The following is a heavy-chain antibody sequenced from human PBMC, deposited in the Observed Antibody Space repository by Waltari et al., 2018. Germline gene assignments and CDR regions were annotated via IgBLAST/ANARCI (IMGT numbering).Heavy chain of an antibody. CDR1: GFTFSDHY. V-gene: IGHV3-72*01. Sequence: EVQLVESGGGLVQPGGSLRLSCAASGFTFSDHYMDWVRQAPGKGLEWVGRTRNKANSYTTEYAASVKGRFTISRDDSKNSLYLQMNSLKTEDTAVYYCALGLGFRYYYYYMDVWGKGTTVTVSS. CDR2: TRNKANSYTT. J-gene: IGHJ6*03. CDR3: ALGLGFRYYYYYMDV.